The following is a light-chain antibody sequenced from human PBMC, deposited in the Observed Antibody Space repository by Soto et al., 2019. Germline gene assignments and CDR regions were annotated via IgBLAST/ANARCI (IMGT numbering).Light chain of an antibody. J-gene: IGKJ1*01. CDR3: QQYNIWPQT. Sequence: EIELTSPRGTLSLSTGERATLSCRASQSVSSRLAWYQQKPGQAPRLLIYGASTRATGIPARFSGSGSGTEFTLTISSLQSEDFAVYFCQQYNIWPQTFGQGTKVDIK. CDR1: QSVSSR. V-gene: IGKV3-15*01. CDR2: GAS.